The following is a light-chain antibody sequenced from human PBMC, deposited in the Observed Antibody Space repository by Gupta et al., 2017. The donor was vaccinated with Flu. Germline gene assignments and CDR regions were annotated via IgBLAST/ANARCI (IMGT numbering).Light chain of an antibody. CDR3: QQYGSSPGT. CDR1: QSVSSSY. J-gene: IGKJ4*01. CDR2: GAS. V-gene: IGKV3-20*01. Sequence: EIVLTHSPGTLSLSPWERATLSCRASQSVSSSYLAWYQQKPGQAPRLLIYGASSRATGIPDRFSGSGSGTDFTLTISRLEPEDFAVYYCQQYGSSPGTFGGGTKVEIK.